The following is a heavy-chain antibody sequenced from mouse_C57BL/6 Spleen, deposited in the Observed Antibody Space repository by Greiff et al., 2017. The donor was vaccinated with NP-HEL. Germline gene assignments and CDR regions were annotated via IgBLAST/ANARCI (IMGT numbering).Heavy chain of an antibody. J-gene: IGHJ4*01. CDR1: GFTFSDYG. CDR2: ISSGSSTI. V-gene: IGHV5-17*01. D-gene: IGHD1-1*01. Sequence: EVKLMESGGGLVKPGGSLKLSCAASGFTFSDYGMHWVRQAPEKGLEWVAYISSGSSTIYYADTVKGRFTISRDNAKNTLFLQMTSLRSEDTAMDYCARPGILREMDYWGQGTSVTVSS. CDR3: ARPGILREMDY.